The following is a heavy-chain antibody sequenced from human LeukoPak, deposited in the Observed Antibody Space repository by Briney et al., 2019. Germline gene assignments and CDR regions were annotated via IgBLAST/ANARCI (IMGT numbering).Heavy chain of an antibody. V-gene: IGHV4-59*11. CDR2: IHYSGST. Sequence: SETLSLTCTVSGGSISSHHWSWIRQPPGTGLEWIGYIHYSGSTNYNPSLKSRVTISVDTSKNQFSLRLISVTAADTAVYYCARTYHYDSGSYFLFDFWGQGTLVTVSS. J-gene: IGHJ4*02. D-gene: IGHD3-10*01. CDR3: ARTYHYDSGSYFLFDF. CDR1: GGSISSHH.